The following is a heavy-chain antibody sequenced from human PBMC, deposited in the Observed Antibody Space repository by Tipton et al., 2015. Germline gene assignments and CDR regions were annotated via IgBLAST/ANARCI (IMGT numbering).Heavy chain of an antibody. Sequence: SLRLSCAASGITFSSYAMSWVRQAPGKGLEWVSVLSASDGKRYYADSVKGRFTISRNNSKNTLYLQMNSLRAEDTAVYYCARDVGWGYDVVTGYYVGGLDPWGQGSLVTVSS. D-gene: IGHD3-9*01. V-gene: IGHV3-23*01. J-gene: IGHJ5*02. CDR3: ARDVGWGYDVVTGYYVGGLDP. CDR1: GITFSSYA. CDR2: LSASDGKR.